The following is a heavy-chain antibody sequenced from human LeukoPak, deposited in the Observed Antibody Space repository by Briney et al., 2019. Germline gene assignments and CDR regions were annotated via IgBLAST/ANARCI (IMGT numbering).Heavy chain of an antibody. D-gene: IGHD3-9*01. CDR3: ARGVLRYFDWLPKPYNWFDP. J-gene: IGHJ5*02. CDR1: GGSFSGYY. V-gene: IGHV4-34*01. CDR2: IYHSGST. Sequence: PSETLSLTCAVYGGSFSGYYWSWIRQPPGKGLEWIGDIYHSGSTNYNPSLKSRVTISVDTSKNQFSLKLSSVTAADTAVYYCARGVLRYFDWLPKPYNWFDPWGQGTLVTVSS.